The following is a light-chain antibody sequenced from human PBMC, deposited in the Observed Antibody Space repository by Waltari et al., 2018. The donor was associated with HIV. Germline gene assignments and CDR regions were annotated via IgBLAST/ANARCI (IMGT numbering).Light chain of an antibody. V-gene: IGLV2-14*01. Sequence: QSALTQPASESGSPGQSITISCTGTSADIGVGYSSVSWYQQLPAKVPNLIIFEVSNRPSGVSNRFSGSKSANTASLTISGLQPEDEADYYCSSYTSSHIVIFGGGTKVTVL. CDR1: SADIGVGYSS. CDR2: EVS. CDR3: SSYTSSHIVI. J-gene: IGLJ2*01.